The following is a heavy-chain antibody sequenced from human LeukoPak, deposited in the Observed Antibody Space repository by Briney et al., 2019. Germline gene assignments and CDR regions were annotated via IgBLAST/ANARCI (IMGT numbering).Heavy chain of an antibody. CDR3: ARLLGGVVPEEDAFDI. D-gene: IGHD3-3*01. J-gene: IGHJ3*02. Sequence: SETLSLTCAVYGGSFSGYYWSWIRQPPGKGLEWIGEINHSGSTNYNPSLKSRVTISVDTSKNQFSLKLSSVTAADTAVYYCARLLGGVVPEEDAFDIWGQGTMVTVSS. CDR2: INHSGST. CDR1: GGSFSGYY. V-gene: IGHV4-34*01.